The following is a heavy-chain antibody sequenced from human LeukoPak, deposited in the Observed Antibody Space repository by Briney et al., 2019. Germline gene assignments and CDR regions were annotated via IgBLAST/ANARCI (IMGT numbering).Heavy chain of an antibody. CDR1: GVSITSSTYF. Sequence: SETLSLTCSVSGVSITSSTYFWSWIRQPAGKALEWIGRMDFSGSTNYNPSLKSRVTISVDTSKSQFSLKLGSVTAADTAVYYCARDSSSWNHFDYWGQGTLVTVSS. J-gene: IGHJ4*02. D-gene: IGHD6-13*01. V-gene: IGHV4-61*10. CDR2: MDFSGST. CDR3: ARDSSSWNHFDY.